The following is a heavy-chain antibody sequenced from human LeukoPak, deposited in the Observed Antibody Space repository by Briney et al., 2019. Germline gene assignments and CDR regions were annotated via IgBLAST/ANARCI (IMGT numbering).Heavy chain of an antibody. CDR2: IIPIFGTA. Sequence: ASVKVSCKASGGTFSSYAISWVRQAPGQGLEWMGGIIPIFGTANYAQKFQGRVTITADESTSTAYMELSRLRSDDTAVYYCARAHSSSWYAPPGYWGQGTLVTVSS. CDR1: GGTFSSYA. J-gene: IGHJ4*02. D-gene: IGHD6-13*01. CDR3: ARAHSSSWYAPPGY. V-gene: IGHV1-69*13.